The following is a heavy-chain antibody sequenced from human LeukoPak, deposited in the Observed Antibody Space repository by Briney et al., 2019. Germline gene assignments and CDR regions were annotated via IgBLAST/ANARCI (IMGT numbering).Heavy chain of an antibody. CDR3: LRYFDWLLDY. V-gene: IGHV3-7*01. Sequence: GGSLRLSCTASGCTFSSYWMSWVRQAPGKGLEWVANIKQDGSEKYYVDSVKGRFTIPRDNAKNSLYLQMNSLRAEDTAVYYCLRYFDWLLDYWGQGTLVTVSS. CDR1: GCTFSSYW. J-gene: IGHJ4*02. D-gene: IGHD3-9*01. CDR2: IKQDGSEK.